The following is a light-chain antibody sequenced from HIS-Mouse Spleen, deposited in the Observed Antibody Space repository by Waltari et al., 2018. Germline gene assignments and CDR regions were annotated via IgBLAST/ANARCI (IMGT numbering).Light chain of an antibody. CDR2: EDS. CDR1: ALPKKY. J-gene: IGLJ2*01. Sequence: SYELTQPPSVSVSPGQTARITCAGDALPKKYADWYQQKARQAPVLVIYEDSKRPSGIPERFSGSSSGTMATLTISGAQVEDEADYYCYSTDSSGNHRVFGGGTKLTVL. V-gene: IGLV3-10*01. CDR3: YSTDSSGNHRV.